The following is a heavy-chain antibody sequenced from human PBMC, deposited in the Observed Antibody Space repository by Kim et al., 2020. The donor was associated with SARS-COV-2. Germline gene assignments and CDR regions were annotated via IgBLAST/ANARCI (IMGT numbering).Heavy chain of an antibody. D-gene: IGHD2-2*01. V-gene: IGHV4-59*13. J-gene: IGHJ2*01. CDR2: IYYSGST. Sequence: SETLSLTCTVSGGSISSYYWSWIRQPPGKGLEWIGYIYYSGSTNYNPSLKSRVTISVDTSKNQFSLKLSSVTAADTAVYYCARDLGGYCSSTSCYAGYFDLWGRGTLVTVSS. CDR3: ARDLGGYCSSTSCYAGYFDL. CDR1: GGSISSYY.